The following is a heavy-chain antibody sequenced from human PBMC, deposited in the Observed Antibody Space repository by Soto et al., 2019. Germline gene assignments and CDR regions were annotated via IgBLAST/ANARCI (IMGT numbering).Heavy chain of an antibody. CDR1: GFPFSSYA. J-gene: IGHJ6*02. CDR3: ERDSGYYYGQDD. CDR2: ISGSGGST. V-gene: IGHV3-23*01. Sequence: PGGSLRLSCGASGFPFSSYAMTLVRQAPGKWLEWVSLISGSGGSTYYADSVKGRFNISRDNSRDTLYLQMNSLRAEDTAVYYCERDSGYYYGQDDWGQGTPDTVSS.